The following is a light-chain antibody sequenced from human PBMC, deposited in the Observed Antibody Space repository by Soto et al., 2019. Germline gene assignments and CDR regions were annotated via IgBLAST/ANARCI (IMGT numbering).Light chain of an antibody. CDR1: SSNIGSNT. CDR3: AAWDDSLNGRGV. J-gene: IGLJ3*02. V-gene: IGLV1-44*01. Sequence: QVVVTQPPSASGTPGQRVTISCSGSSSNIGSNTVNWYQQLPGTAPKLLIYSNNQRPSGVPDRFSGSRSGTSASLAISGLQSEDEGDYYCAAWDDSLNGRGVFGGGTKLTVL. CDR2: SNN.